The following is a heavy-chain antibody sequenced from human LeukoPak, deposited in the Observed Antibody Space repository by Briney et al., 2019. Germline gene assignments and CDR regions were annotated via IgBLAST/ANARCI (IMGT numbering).Heavy chain of an antibody. V-gene: IGHV3-7*01. J-gene: IGHJ4*02. Sequence: GGSLRLSCAASGFTFSSFWLTWVRQAPGKGLEWVAYIERDGSKKTYVDSVKGRFTISRDNAKNSLYLQMSSLRAEDTAVYYCATAPAAADSFWGQGTLVAVSA. D-gene: IGHD6-13*01. CDR3: ATAPAAADSF. CDR2: IERDGSKK. CDR1: GFTFSSFW.